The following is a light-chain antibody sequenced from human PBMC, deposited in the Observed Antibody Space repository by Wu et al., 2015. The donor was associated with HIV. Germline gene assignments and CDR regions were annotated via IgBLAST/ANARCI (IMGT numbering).Light chain of an antibody. CDR2: GAS. V-gene: IGKV3-20*01. J-gene: IGKJ2*01. Sequence: EIVLTQSPGTLSLSPGERATLSCRASQSVSSSYLAWYQQKPGQAPRLLIYGASSRATGIPDTFSGSGSGTDFTLTISRLEPEDFAVYYCQQYGSSPVHFGQGTNLEIK. CDR1: QSVSSSY. CDR3: QQYGSSPVH.